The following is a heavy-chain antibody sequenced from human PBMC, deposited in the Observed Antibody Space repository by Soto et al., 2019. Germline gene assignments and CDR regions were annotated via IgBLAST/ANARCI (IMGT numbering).Heavy chain of an antibody. D-gene: IGHD2-15*01. CDR2: MNPNSGNT. CDR1: GYTFTSYD. V-gene: IGHV1-8*01. CDR3: ARESGCSGRSCYFFDY. Sequence: QVQLVQSGAEVKKPGASVKVSCKASGYTFTSYDINWVRQATGQGLEWMGWMNPNSGNTAYAQKFQGRVTMTRNTSISTDYMELSSLRSEDTAVYYCARESGCSGRSCYFFDYWGQGTLVTVSS. J-gene: IGHJ4*02.